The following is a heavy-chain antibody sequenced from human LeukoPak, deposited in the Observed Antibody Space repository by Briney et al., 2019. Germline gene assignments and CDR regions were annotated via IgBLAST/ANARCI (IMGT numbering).Heavy chain of an antibody. CDR2: ISGSGGNT. Sequence: GGSLRLSCAASGFTFSSFAVSCVRQAPGKGLEGVSDISGSGGNTYYADSVKGRFTISRDNSKNTLYLQMNSLRAEDPAVYYCAKVLDYYESSGYPHYWGQGTLVTVSS. CDR1: GFTFSSFA. CDR3: AKVLDYYESSGYPHY. J-gene: IGHJ4*02. V-gene: IGHV3-23*01. D-gene: IGHD3-22*01.